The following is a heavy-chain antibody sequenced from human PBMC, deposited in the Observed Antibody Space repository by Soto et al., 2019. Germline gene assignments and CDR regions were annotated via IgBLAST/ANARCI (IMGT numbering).Heavy chain of an antibody. D-gene: IGHD1-1*01. V-gene: IGHV3-30*18. CDR2: ISYGGSTK. CDR3: VKVNVRCSHSTSQFDY. J-gene: IGHJ4*02. CDR1: GFTFSRYG. Sequence: PGGSLRLACAASGFTFSRYGMHWVRQAPGKGLEWVAVISYGGSTKDYGDSVKGRFTISRDNSKNTLYLQMNSLRTEDTATYYCVKVNVRCSHSTSQFDYWGQGTL.